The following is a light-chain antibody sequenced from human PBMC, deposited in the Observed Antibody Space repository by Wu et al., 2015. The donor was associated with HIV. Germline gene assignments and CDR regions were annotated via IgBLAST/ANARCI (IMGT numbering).Light chain of an antibody. CDR1: DNVDSL. CDR3: QQYNLFPWT. Sequence: IQMTQSPSALSASVGDKVTITCRATDNVDSLVAWYQQKPGKAPKLLIYRSSSLENGIPSRFSGGGSGTEFILTINSLQPDDFATYYCQQYNLFPWTFGPGTKVEIK. J-gene: IGKJ1*01. CDR2: RSS. V-gene: IGKV1-5*03.